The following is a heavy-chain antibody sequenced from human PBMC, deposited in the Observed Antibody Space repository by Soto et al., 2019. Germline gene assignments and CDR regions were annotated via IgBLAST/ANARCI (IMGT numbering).Heavy chain of an antibody. D-gene: IGHD6-19*01. CDR1: GGSISSGGYY. Sequence: SETLSLTXTVSGGSISSGGYYWSWIRQHPGKGLEWIGYIYYSGSTYYNPSLKSRVTISVDTSKNQFSLKLSSVTAADTAVYYCARGGIAVAGTTPHYYYGMDVWGQGTTVTVSS. CDR3: ARGGIAVAGTTPHYYYGMDV. V-gene: IGHV4-31*02. CDR2: IYYSGST. J-gene: IGHJ6*02.